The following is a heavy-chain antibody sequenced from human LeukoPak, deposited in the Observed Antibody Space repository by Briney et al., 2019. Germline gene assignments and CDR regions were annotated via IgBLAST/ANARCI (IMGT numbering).Heavy chain of an antibody. V-gene: IGHV1-8*01. D-gene: IGHD1-14*01. J-gene: IGHJ5*02. CDR2: VHPNTGNT. CDR3: ARGPRNDP. Sequence: ASVKVSCKTSGYPFTTYEINWVRQAAGQGLEWMGWVHPNTGNTAYAQRFQGRVTMTRDTSISTAYMELSSLTSNGTAMYFCARGPRNDPWGQGTLVTVSS. CDR1: GYPFTTYE.